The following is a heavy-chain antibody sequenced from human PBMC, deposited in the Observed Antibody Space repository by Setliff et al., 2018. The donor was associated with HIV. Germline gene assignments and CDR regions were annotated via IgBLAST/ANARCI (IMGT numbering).Heavy chain of an antibody. Sequence: ASLKVSCKASGYNFTSHDINWVRQAPGQGLEWMGWMNPKSGNTGYARKFQGRVTMTRKTSISTAYMELRSLRSDDTAVYYCARGYCSSTSCYGIYYFDNWGQGTPVTVS. V-gene: IGHV1-8*01. CDR1: GYNFTSHD. D-gene: IGHD2-2*01. J-gene: IGHJ4*02. CDR3: ARGYCSSTSCYGIYYFDN. CDR2: MNPKSGNT.